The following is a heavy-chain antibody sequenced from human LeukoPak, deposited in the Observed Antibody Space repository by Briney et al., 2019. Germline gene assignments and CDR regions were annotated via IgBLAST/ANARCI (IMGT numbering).Heavy chain of an antibody. J-gene: IGHJ6*04. D-gene: IGHD3-10*02. CDR2: ISWNSGSI. CDR1: GFIFYDYA. V-gene: IGHV3-9*01. Sequence: SLRLSCAASGFIFYDYAMHWVRQGPGKSLEWVSGISWNSGSIDYADSVKGRFTTSRDNAKTSLYLQMNSLTAEDTAVYYCAELGITMIGGVWGKGTTVTISS. CDR3: AELGITMIGGV.